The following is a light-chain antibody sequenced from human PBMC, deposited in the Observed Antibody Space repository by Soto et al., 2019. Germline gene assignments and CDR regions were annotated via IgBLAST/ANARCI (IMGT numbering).Light chain of an antibody. J-gene: IGKJ1*01. V-gene: IGKV3-20*01. CDR2: GAS. CDR1: QSVTSNY. CDR3: HQYGSSPGT. Sequence: EIVLTQSPGTLSLSPGERATLSCRASQSVTSNYLAWYQQKPGQAPRLLIFGASIRDTGIPDSFSGSGSGTDFTLTIRRLEPEDFAVYYCHQYGSSPGTFGQGTKVDIK.